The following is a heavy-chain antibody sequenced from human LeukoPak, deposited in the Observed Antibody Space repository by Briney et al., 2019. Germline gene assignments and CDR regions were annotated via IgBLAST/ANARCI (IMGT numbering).Heavy chain of an antibody. V-gene: IGHV4-4*07. Sequence: SETLSLTCTVSGGSISSYYWSWIRQPAGKGREWIGRIYTSGSTHYNPSLKSRVTMSVDTSKNQFSLKLSSVTAADTAVYYCASTYYYDSSGYYYVNYFDYWGQGTLVTVSS. CDR2: IYTSGST. CDR3: ASTYYYDSSGYYYVNYFDY. D-gene: IGHD3-22*01. J-gene: IGHJ4*02. CDR1: GGSISSYY.